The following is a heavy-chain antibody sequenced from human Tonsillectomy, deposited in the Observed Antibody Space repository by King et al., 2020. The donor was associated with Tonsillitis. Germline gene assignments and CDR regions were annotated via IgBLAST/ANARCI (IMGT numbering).Heavy chain of an antibody. D-gene: IGHD6-19*01. J-gene: IGHJ4*02. V-gene: IGHV1-2*07. CDR1: GYSFTDYS. CDR3: ARETGGWRSFDY. CDR2: IKPDSGGT. Sequence: VQLVQSGAEVKKPGVSVKVSCKASGYSFTDYSVHWVRQAPGQGLEWMGWIKPDSGGTNYAHKFDGRVTMTRDTSINTAYMELTGLRSDDTAGYYCARETGGWRSFDYWGQGALVTVSS.